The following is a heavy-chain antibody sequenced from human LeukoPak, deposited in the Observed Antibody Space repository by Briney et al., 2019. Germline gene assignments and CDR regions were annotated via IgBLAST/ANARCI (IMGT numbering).Heavy chain of an antibody. CDR1: GYTFTSYG. J-gene: IGHJ1*01. V-gene: IGHV1-18*01. Sequence: ASVKVSCKASGYTFTSYGIVWVRQAPGQGLEWMGWISPYTGKTNFARDLQGRVTLTTDKSTSTAYMELRSLRSDDTAVYYCASCHCTYGVCYGECEYSQDWGQGTLVTVSS. CDR3: ASCHCTYGVCYGECEYSQD. CDR2: ISPYTGKT. D-gene: IGHD2-8*01.